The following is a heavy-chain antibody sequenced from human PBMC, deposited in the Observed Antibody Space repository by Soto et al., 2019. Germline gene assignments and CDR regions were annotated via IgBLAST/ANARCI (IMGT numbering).Heavy chain of an antibody. Sequence: ASVKVSCKASGGTFSSYAISWVRQAPGQGLEWMGGIIPIFGTANYAQKFQGRVTITADESTSTAYMELSSLRSEDTAVYYCARSGAYSSSWHNWFDPWGQGTLVTVSS. V-gene: IGHV1-69*13. CDR2: IIPIFGTA. J-gene: IGHJ5*02. CDR1: GGTFSSYA. D-gene: IGHD6-13*01. CDR3: ARSGAYSSSWHNWFDP.